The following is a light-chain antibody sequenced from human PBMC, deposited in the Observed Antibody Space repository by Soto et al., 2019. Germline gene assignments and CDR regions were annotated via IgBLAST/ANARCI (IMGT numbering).Light chain of an antibody. J-gene: IGKJ4*01. CDR1: QSVSSSY. CDR2: GAS. V-gene: IGKV3-20*01. CDR3: QQYGSSPT. Sequence: EIVLTQSPGTLSLSPGARATLSCRASQSVSSSYLAWYQQKPGQAPRLLIYGASSRATGIPDRFSGSGSGTDFTLTISRLEPEDFAVYYCQQYGSSPTFGGGTKVDIK.